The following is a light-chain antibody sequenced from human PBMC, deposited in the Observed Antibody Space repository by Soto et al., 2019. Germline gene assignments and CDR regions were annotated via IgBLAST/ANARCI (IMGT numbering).Light chain of an antibody. CDR3: TSNTSSTSFYF. V-gene: IGLV2-14*03. CDR1: RTDVDGYDY. Sequence: QSVRAEPASVSGAPGQSIAISCTGVRTDVDGYDYVSWYQQHPGQAPQLIIYDVYSRPSGVSHRFSVSKSGATASLSISGLQVDDEAHYYCTSNTSSTSFYFCGSGTKVTVL. CDR2: DVY. J-gene: IGLJ1*01.